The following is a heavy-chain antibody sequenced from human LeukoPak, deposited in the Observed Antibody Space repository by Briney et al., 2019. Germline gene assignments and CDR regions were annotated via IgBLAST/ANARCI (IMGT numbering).Heavy chain of an antibody. CDR3: ALGYYGSSGYYYLAY. Sequence: GGSLRLSCAASGFTFSSYSMNWVRQAPGKGLEWVSSISSSSSYIYYADSVKGRFTISRDNAKNSLYLQMNSLRAEDTAVYYCALGYYGSSGYYYLAYWGQGTLVTVSS. V-gene: IGHV3-21*01. D-gene: IGHD3-22*01. CDR1: GFTFSSYS. J-gene: IGHJ4*02. CDR2: ISSSSSYI.